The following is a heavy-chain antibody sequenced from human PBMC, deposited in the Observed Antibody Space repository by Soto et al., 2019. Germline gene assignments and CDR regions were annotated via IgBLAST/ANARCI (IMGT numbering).Heavy chain of an antibody. Sequence: EVQLLESGGGLVQPGGSLRLSCAASGFTFSNYAMSWVRQAPGKGLEWVSASSGSGGSTYYADSVKGRFTISRDNAKNTLYLQMNRLRAEDTAVYSSVSALGAARMDVWGQGTTVTVSS. J-gene: IGHJ6*02. CDR2: SSGSGGST. D-gene: IGHD6-6*01. V-gene: IGHV3-23*01. CDR1: GFTFSNYA. CDR3: VSALGAARMDV.